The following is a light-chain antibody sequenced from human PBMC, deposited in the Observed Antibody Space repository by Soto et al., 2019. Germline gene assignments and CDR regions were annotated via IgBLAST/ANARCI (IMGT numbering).Light chain of an antibody. CDR3: SSPRSSSFYV. Sequence: QSVLTQPASGSGSPGQSITISCTGTSSDIGSYNYVSWYQQHPGQAPKLMIYDVTNRPSGVSNRFSGSKSGNTASLTISGLQAEDEADYYCSSPRSSSFYVFGTGTKLTVL. V-gene: IGLV2-14*03. CDR1: SSDIGSYNY. J-gene: IGLJ1*01. CDR2: DVT.